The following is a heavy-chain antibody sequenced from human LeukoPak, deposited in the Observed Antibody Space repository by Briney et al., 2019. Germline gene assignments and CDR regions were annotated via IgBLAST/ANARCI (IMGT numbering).Heavy chain of an antibody. V-gene: IGHV4-39*07. CDR3: ARDTIGIGLRLGEYTDY. CDR1: GGSISSGSYF. J-gene: IGHJ4*02. CDR2: IYYSGST. D-gene: IGHD3-16*01. Sequence: SETLSLTCTVSGGSISSGSYFWGWIRQPPGKGLEWIGSIYYSGSTYYNPSLKSRVTISIGTSKTQFFLKLSSVIAADTAVYYCARDTIGIGLRLGEYTDYWGQGTLVTVSS.